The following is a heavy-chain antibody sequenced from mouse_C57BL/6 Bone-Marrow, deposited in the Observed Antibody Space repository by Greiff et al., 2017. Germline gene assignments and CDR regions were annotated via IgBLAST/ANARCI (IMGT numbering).Heavy chain of an antibody. V-gene: IGHV1-55*01. CDR2: IYPGSGGT. CDR3: SCYYYGSFYFYY. D-gene: IGHD1-1*01. Sequence: VQLQQPGAELVKPGASVKMSCKASGYTFTSYWITWVKQRPGQGLEWIGEIYPGSGGTNYNEKFKSKATLTVDTSSSTAYMQLSSLTSEDSAVYYCSCYYYGSFYFYYWGQGTTLTVSS. CDR1: GYTFTSYW. J-gene: IGHJ2*01.